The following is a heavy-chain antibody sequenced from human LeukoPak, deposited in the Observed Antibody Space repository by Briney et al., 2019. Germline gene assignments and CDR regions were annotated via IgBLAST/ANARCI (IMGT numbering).Heavy chain of an antibody. Sequence: QPGGSLRPSCAASGFTFSSYWMSWVRQAPGKGLEWVANIKQDGSEKYYVDSVKGRFTISRDNAKNSLYLQMNSLRAEDTAVYYCARDEGSGSYYARAHAVADYWGQGTLVTVSS. V-gene: IGHV3-7*01. J-gene: IGHJ4*02. CDR2: IKQDGSEK. CDR1: GFTFSSYW. D-gene: IGHD3-10*01. CDR3: ARDEGSGSYYARAHAVADY.